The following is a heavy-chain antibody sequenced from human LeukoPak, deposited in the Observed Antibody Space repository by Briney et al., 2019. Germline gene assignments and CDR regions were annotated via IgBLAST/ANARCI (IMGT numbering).Heavy chain of an antibody. CDR2: IYYSGST. D-gene: IGHD3-22*01. Sequence: PETLSLTCTVSGGSISSSSYYWGWIRQPPGKGLEWIGSIYYSGSTYYNPSLKSRVTISVDTSKNQFSLKLSSVTAADTAVYYCAMAYYYDSSGYYFDYWGQGTLVTVSS. CDR3: AMAYYYDSSGYYFDY. V-gene: IGHV4-39*07. CDR1: GGSISSSSYY. J-gene: IGHJ4*02.